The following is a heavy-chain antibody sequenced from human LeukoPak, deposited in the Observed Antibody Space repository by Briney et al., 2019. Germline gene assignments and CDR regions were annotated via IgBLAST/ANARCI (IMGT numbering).Heavy chain of an antibody. D-gene: IGHD3-22*01. CDR2: MNPNSGNT. CDR3: ARGNYYDSSGPDLDS. Sequence: ASVKVSCKASGYTFTSYDINWVRQATGQGLEWMGWMNPNSGNTGYAQKFQGRVTMTTTTSISTAYMELSSLRSEDTAVYYCARGNYYDSSGPDLDSWGPGTLVTVSS. V-gene: IGHV1-8*01. J-gene: IGHJ4*02. CDR1: GYTFTSYD.